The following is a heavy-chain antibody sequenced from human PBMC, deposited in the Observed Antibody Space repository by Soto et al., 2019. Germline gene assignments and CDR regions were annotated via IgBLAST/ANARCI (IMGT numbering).Heavy chain of an antibody. D-gene: IGHD1-7*01. CDR1: GGSINSSSYY. Sequence: SETLSLTCSVSGGSINSSSYYWGWIRQPPGKGLEWIVSIYYSGSTYYNPSLKSRVTISVDTSKNQFSLKLSSVTAADTAVYYCARVDYNWNYSDVWGQGTTVTVSS. J-gene: IGHJ6*02. CDR3: ARVDYNWNYSDV. V-gene: IGHV4-39*01. CDR2: IYYSGST.